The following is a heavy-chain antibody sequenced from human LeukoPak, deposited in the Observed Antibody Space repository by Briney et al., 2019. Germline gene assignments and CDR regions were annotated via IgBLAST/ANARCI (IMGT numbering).Heavy chain of an antibody. Sequence: SETLSLTCTVSGGSISSSSYYWGWIRQPPGKGLEWIGSIYYSGSTYYNPSLKSRVTISVDTSKNQFSLKLSSVTAADTAVYYCAREVTSSSWPNYYYYYMDVWGKGTTVTVSS. CDR3: AREVTSSSWPNYYYYYMDV. V-gene: IGHV4-39*07. CDR1: GGSISSSSYY. CDR2: IYYSGST. D-gene: IGHD6-13*01. J-gene: IGHJ6*03.